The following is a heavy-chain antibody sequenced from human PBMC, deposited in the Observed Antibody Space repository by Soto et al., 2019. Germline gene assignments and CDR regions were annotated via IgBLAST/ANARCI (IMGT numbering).Heavy chain of an antibody. V-gene: IGHV5-51*01. D-gene: IGHD3-10*01. Sequence: PGESLKISCQGSGYSFAKYWIAWVRQMPGKGLEWVGVIYPGDSDTRYSPSFRGQVTISADKSISHVYLQWSSLKASDTAMYYCARNRLRQYYYGMDVWGQGTTVTVSS. CDR1: GYSFAKYW. CDR2: IYPGDSDT. CDR3: ARNRLRQYYYGMDV. J-gene: IGHJ6*02.